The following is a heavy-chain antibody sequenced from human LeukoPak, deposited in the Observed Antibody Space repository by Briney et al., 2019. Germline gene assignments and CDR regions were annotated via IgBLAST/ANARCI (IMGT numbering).Heavy chain of an antibody. CDR3: VKLRTGTATNFDY. J-gene: IGHJ4*02. CDR2: ISGAGGST. D-gene: IGHD1-1*01. CDR1: GFTFSSYA. V-gene: IGHV3-23*01. Sequence: GSLRLSCAASGFTFSSYAMSWVRQAPGKGLGWVSGISGAGGSTYYADSVKGRITISRDNSKDTLYLQMNSLRTEDTAIYYCVKLRTGTATNFDYWGQGTLVTVSS.